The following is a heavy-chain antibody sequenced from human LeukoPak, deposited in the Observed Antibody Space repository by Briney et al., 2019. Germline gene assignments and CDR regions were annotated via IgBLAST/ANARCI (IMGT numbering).Heavy chain of an antibody. Sequence: PGGSLRLSCAASGFTFSSYEMNWVRQAPGKGLEWVSYISRGGSTIYYADSVKGRFTISRDNAKNSLYLQINSLRAEDTAVYYCASHSAWYLRSLDYWGQGTLVTVSS. CDR3: ASHSAWYLRSLDY. CDR1: GFTFSSYE. D-gene: IGHD6-19*01. J-gene: IGHJ4*02. CDR2: ISRGGSTI. V-gene: IGHV3-48*03.